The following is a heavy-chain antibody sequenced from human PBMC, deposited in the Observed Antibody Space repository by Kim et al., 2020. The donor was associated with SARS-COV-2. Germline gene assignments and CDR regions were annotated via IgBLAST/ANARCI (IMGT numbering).Heavy chain of an antibody. V-gene: IGHV1-18*01. D-gene: IGHD3-3*01. Sequence: ASVKVSCKASGYTFTSYGISWVRQAPGQGLEWMGWISAYNGNTNYAQKLQGRVTMTTDTSTSTAYMELRSLRSDDTAVYYCARADSLTRYYDFWSGYYIFDYWGQGTLVTVSS. CDR2: ISAYNGNT. J-gene: IGHJ4*02. CDR3: ARADSLTRYYDFWSGYYIFDY. CDR1: GYTFTSYG.